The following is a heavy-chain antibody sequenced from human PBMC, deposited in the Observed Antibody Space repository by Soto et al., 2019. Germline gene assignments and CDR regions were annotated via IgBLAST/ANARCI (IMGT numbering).Heavy chain of an antibody. CDR1: GGTFSSYA. J-gene: IGHJ4*02. Sequence: SVKVSCKASGGTFSSYAISWVRQAPGQGLEWMGGIIPIFGTANYAQKFQGRVTITADKSTSTAYMELSSLRSEDTAVYYCARGFADSSGWSYFDCWGQGTLVTVSS. CDR3: ARGFADSSGWSYFDC. D-gene: IGHD6-19*01. CDR2: IIPIFGTA. V-gene: IGHV1-69*06.